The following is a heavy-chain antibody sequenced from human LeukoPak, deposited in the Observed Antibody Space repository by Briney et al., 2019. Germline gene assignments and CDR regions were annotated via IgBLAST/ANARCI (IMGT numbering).Heavy chain of an antibody. J-gene: IGHJ4*02. V-gene: IGHV4-38-2*02. Sequence: SETLSLTCTVSGYSISSGYYWGWIRQPPGKGLEWIGSIYHSGSTYYNPSLKSRVTISVDTSKNQFSLKLSSVTAADTAVYYCARGGAAFGYSGYDYPNFDYWGQGTLVTVSS. CDR3: ARGGAAFGYSGYDYPNFDY. CDR1: GYSISSGYY. D-gene: IGHD5-12*01. CDR2: IYHSGST.